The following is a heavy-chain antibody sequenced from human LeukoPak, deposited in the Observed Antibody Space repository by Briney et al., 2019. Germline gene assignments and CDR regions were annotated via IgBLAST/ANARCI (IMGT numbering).Heavy chain of an antibody. CDR2: MYLSGTT. Sequence: SGGSLRLSCAASGFTFSSYVLNWVRQPPGKGLEWIGEMYLSGTTHSNPSVKSRVTISIDKSKNQFFLNLSSVTAADTAVYYCAGLVGRYSSGLYYYYFDYWGQGTLVTVSS. D-gene: IGHD3-22*01. CDR3: AGLVGRYSSGLYYYYFDY. J-gene: IGHJ4*02. CDR1: GFTFSSYV. V-gene: IGHV4-4*02.